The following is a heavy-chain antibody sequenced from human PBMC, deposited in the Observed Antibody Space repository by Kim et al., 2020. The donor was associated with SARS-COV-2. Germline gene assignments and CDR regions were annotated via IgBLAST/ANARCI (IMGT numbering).Heavy chain of an antibody. V-gene: IGHV3-53*01. D-gene: IGHD3-10*01. CDR3: TRGPFGSGTYNSDS. J-gene: IGHJ4*02. Sequence: ADSVKGRFTLSRDNSKNTLYLQMNSVRVEDTSVYYCTRGPFGSGTYNSDSWGQGTRVTVSS.